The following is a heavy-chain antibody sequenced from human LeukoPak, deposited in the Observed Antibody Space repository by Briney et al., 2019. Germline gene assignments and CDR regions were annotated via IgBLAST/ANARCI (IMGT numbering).Heavy chain of an antibody. J-gene: IGHJ6*03. CDR2: ISSSGSTI. V-gene: IGHV3-48*03. Sequence: GGSLRLSCAASGFTFSSYEMNWVRQAPGKGLEWVSYISSSGSTIYYADSVKGLFTISRDNAKNSLYLQINSLTTYTTAVYYCARDPYYYYYMDVSGKGTTATVSS. CDR3: ARDPYYYYYMDV. CDR1: GFTFSSYE.